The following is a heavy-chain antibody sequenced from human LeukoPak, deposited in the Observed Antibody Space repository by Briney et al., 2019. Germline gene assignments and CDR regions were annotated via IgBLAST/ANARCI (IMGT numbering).Heavy chain of an antibody. CDR2: IYNSGST. D-gene: IGHD6-19*01. CDR3: ARLILTDTGWYPPYSYYGLDV. J-gene: IGHJ6*02. Sequence: PSETLSLTCTVSGGSISSSVYYWGWIRQPPGRGLEWIGNIYNSGSTYYNPSLKSRVTISVDTSRNQFSLKLSSVIAADTAVYYCARLILTDTGWYPPYSYYGLDVWGQGTTVTVSS. CDR1: GGSISSSVYY. V-gene: IGHV4-39*07.